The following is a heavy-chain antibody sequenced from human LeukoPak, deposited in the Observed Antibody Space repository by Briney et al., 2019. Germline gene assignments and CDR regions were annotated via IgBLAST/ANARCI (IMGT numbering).Heavy chain of an antibody. CDR2: IYTSGTT. Sequence: PSETLSLTCTVSGGSISSGSYYWSWIRQPAGKGLEWIGRIYTSGTTTYNPSLKSRVTISVDTSKNQFSLKLCSVTAADTAMYYCARETGDAYVDYFDYWGQGTQVTVSS. CDR1: GGSISSGSYY. J-gene: IGHJ4*02. V-gene: IGHV4-61*02. D-gene: IGHD5-24*01. CDR3: ARETGDAYVDYFDY.